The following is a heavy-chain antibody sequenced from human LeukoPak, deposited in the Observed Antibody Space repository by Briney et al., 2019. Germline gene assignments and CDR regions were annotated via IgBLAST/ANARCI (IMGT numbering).Heavy chain of an antibody. V-gene: IGHV3-23*01. Sequence: PGGSLSPSRAASRFTLSSFAISSVRQAPRKGLEGVSAISGGGGSTYYAASVKGRFTISRDSSKTTLYLQMNSLRAEDTAVYYCARESGSRSYYYYMDVWGKGTTVTVSS. CDR3: ARESGSRSYYYYMDV. D-gene: IGHD2-2*01. CDR2: ISGGGGST. J-gene: IGHJ6*03. CDR1: RFTLSSFA.